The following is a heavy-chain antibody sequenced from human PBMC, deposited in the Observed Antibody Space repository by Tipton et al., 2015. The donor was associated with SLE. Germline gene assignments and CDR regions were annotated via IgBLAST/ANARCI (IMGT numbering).Heavy chain of an antibody. V-gene: IGHV3-74*01. CDR2: IKSDGSTT. D-gene: IGHD4-17*01. CDR3: ARDGYGDSTVLLDF. CDR1: GFTFSSYW. Sequence: SLRLSCAASGFTFSSYWMHWVRQAPGKGLVWVAGIKSDGSTTSYADSVKGRFTISRDNAKNTLYLQMNSLRAEDTAVYYCARDGYGDSTVLLDFWGQGTLVTVAS. J-gene: IGHJ4*02.